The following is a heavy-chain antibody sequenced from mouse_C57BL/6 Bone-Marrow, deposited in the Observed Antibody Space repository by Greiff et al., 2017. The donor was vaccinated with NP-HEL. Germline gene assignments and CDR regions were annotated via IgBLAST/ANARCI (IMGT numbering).Heavy chain of an antibody. V-gene: IGHV1-81*01. CDR2: IYPRSGNT. J-gene: IGHJ2*01. CDR1: GYTFTSYG. CDR3: ARGKPYYFDY. Sequence: LQESGAELARPGASVKLSCKASGYTFTSYGISWVKQRTGQGLEWIGEIYPRSGNTYYNEKFKGKATLTADKSSSTAYMELRSLTSEDSAVYFCARGKPYYFDYWGQGTTLTVSS.